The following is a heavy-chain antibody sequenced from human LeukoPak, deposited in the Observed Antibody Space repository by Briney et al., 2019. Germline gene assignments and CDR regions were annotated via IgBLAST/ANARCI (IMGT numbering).Heavy chain of an antibody. D-gene: IGHD3-22*01. J-gene: IGHJ3*02. CDR1: GFTFTTYT. CDR2: IKQDGSDK. V-gene: IGHV3-7*01. CDR3: ARACYYDSSGYCHDAFDI. Sequence: WGSLRLSCAASGFTFTTYTMSWVRQAPGKGLEWVANIKQDGSDKYYVDSVKGQFTISRDNAKNSLYLQVNSLRAEDTAVHYCARACYYDSSGYCHDAFDIWGQGTMVTVSS.